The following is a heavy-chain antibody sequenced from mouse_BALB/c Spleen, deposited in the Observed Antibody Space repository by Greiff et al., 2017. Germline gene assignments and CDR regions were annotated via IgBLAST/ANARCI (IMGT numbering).Heavy chain of an antibody. CDR3: ARQGYGNYYFDY. V-gene: IGHV5-17*02. J-gene: IGHJ2*01. D-gene: IGHD2-10*02. CDR2: ISSGSSTI. CDR1: GFTFSSFG. Sequence: EVQVVESGGGLVQPGGSRKLSCAASGFTFSSFGMHWVRQAPEKGLEWVAYISSGSSTIYYADTVKGRFTISRDNPKNTLFLQMTSLRSEDTAMYYCARQGYGNYYFDYWGQGTTLTVSS.